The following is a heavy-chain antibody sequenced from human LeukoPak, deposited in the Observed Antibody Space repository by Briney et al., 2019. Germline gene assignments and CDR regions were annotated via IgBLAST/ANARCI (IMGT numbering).Heavy chain of an antibody. CDR1: GYTFTSYG. V-gene: IGHV1-8*02. CDR2: MNPNSGNT. CDR3: ARGPPGVVVIPFDY. J-gene: IGHJ4*02. D-gene: IGHD3-22*01. Sequence: GASVKVSCKASGYTFTSYGISWVRQAPGQGLEWMGWMNPNSGNTGYAQKFQGRVTMTRNTSISTAYMELSSLRSEDTAVYYCARGPPGVVVIPFDYWGQGTLVTVSS.